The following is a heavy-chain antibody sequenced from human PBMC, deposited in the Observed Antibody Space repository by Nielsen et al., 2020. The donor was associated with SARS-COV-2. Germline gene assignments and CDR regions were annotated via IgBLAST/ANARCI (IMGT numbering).Heavy chain of an antibody. CDR3: ARANGVAVAGTGWFDP. V-gene: IGHV1-18*01. CDR2: ISAYNGNT. Sequence: WVRQAPGQGLEWMGWISAYNGNTNYAQKLQGRVTMTTDTSTSTAYMELRSLRSDDTAVYYCARANGVAVAGTGWFDPWGQGTLVTVSS. D-gene: IGHD6-19*01. J-gene: IGHJ5*02.